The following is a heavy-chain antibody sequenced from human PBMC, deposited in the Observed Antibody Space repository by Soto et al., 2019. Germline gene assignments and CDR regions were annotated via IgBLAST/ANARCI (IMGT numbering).Heavy chain of an antibody. V-gene: IGHV3-30-3*01. Sequence: VQLLESGGGLVQPGGSLRLSCAASGFTFSSYAMHWVRQAPGKGLEWVAVISYDGSNKYYADSVKGRFTISRDNSKNTLYLQMNSLRAEDTAVYYCAREGGYSSSWYDYWGQGTLVTVSS. CDR3: AREGGYSSSWYDY. J-gene: IGHJ4*02. CDR1: GFTFSSYA. CDR2: ISYDGSNK. D-gene: IGHD6-13*01.